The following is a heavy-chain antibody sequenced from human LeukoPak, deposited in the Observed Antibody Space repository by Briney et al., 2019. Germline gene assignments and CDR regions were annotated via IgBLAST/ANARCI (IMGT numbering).Heavy chain of an antibody. J-gene: IGHJ4*02. Sequence: GGSLRLSCAASGFTFDDYALHWVRQPPGKGLEWVSLISWDGGTTYYADSVQGRFTISRDNSKNTLYLQMNSLRAEDTAVYYCAKDRDSSSTAWDYWGQGTLVTVSS. D-gene: IGHD6-6*01. CDR1: GFTFDDYA. CDR3: AKDRDSSSTAWDY. CDR2: ISWDGGTT. V-gene: IGHV3-43D*03.